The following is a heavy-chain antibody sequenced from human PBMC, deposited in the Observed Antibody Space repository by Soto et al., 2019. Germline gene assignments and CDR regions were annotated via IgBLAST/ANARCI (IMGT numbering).Heavy chain of an antibody. Sequence: SQTLCLPWIVLDGTIRSHYWSRIRQPPGKGLEWIGYIYYSGSTYYNPSLKSRVTISVDRSKNQFSLKLSSVTAADTAVYYCARARRGVIHRGHTFFEPWGQGTLVPGFS. CDR2: IYYSGST. J-gene: IGHJ5*02. CDR1: DGTIRSHY. V-gene: IGHV4-59*11. CDR3: ARARRGVIHRGHTFFEP. D-gene: IGHD3-10*01.